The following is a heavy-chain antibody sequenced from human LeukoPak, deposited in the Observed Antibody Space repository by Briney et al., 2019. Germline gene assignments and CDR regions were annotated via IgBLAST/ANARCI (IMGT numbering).Heavy chain of an antibody. CDR2: IYSGGST. CDR1: GFTVSSNY. D-gene: IGHD5-18*01. V-gene: IGHV3-53*01. J-gene: IGHJ3*02. Sequence: PGGSLRLSCAASGFTVSSNYMSWVRQAPGKGLEWVSVIYSGGSTYYADSVKGRFTISRDNANNTLYLQMNSLRDEDTAVYYCTRADTGRLHGLDIWGQGTRVTVSS. CDR3: TRADTGRLHGLDI.